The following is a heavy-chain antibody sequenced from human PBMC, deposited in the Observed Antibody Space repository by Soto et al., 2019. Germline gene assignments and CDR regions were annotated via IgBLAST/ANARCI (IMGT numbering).Heavy chain of an antibody. CDR3: ARVQGGGGAMVHNY. V-gene: IGHV4-30-4*01. CDR2: IYYSGST. D-gene: IGHD5-18*01. J-gene: IGHJ4*02. CDR1: GGSISSGDYY. Sequence: QVQLQESGPGLVKPSQTLSLTCTVSGGSISSGDYYWSWIRQPPGKGLEWIGYIYYSGSTYYNPSLKSRVTITVDTSKNQFPLKLSSVTAADTAVYYCARVQGGGGAMVHNYWGQGTLVTVSS.